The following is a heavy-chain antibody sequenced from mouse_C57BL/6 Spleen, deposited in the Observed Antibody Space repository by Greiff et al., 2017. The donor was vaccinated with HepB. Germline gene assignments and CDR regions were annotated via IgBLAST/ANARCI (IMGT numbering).Heavy chain of an antibody. Sequence: EVKVEESGGGLVKPGGSLKLSCAASGFTFSDYGMHWVRQAPEKGLEWVAYISSGSSTIYYADTVKGRFTISRDNAKNTLFLQMTSLRSEDTAMYYCARPWLRRGDYYAMDYWGQGTSVTVSS. CDR2: ISSGSSTI. V-gene: IGHV5-17*01. CDR3: ARPWLRRGDYYAMDY. D-gene: IGHD2-2*01. CDR1: GFTFSDYG. J-gene: IGHJ4*01.